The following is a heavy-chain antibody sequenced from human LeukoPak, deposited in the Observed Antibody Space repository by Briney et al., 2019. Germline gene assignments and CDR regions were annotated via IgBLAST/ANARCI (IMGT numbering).Heavy chain of an antibody. V-gene: IGHV3-7*03. Sequence: GGSLRLSCAASGFTFSSYSMTWVRQVPGRGPEWVANVNRDGSETYYLDSVKGRFTISKDNAKNSLYLQMNSLRAEDTALYHCARNNGMDVWGQGTTVIVSS. J-gene: IGHJ6*02. CDR2: VNRDGSET. CDR3: ARNNGMDV. CDR1: GFTFSSYS.